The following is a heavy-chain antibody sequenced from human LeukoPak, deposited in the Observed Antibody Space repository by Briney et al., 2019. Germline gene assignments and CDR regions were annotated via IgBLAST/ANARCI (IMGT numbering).Heavy chain of an antibody. D-gene: IGHD4-23*01. Sequence: GGSLRLSCAASGFTFSSYEMNWVRQAPGTGLEWVANIKQDGSEKYYVDSVKGRFTISRDNAKNSLYLQMNSLRAEDTALYYCARGGSYGGYHGYWGQGTLVTVSS. J-gene: IGHJ4*02. CDR3: ARGGSYGGYHGY. CDR1: GFTFSSYE. V-gene: IGHV3-7*01. CDR2: IKQDGSEK.